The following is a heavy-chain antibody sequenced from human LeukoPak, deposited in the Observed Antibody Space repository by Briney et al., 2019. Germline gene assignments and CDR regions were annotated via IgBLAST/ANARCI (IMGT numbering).Heavy chain of an antibody. CDR1: GFTFSSYN. V-gene: IGHV3-21*01. J-gene: IGHJ4*02. Sequence: GGSLRLSCAASGFTFSSYNMNWVRQAPGKGLEWVSSTTSSSSYIYYADSVKGRFTISRDNAKNSLYLQMNSLRVEDTAVYYCARELYYYDSRGYYSNFDYWGQGTLVTVSS. CDR3: ARELYYYDSRGYYSNFDY. D-gene: IGHD3-22*01. CDR2: TTSSSSYI.